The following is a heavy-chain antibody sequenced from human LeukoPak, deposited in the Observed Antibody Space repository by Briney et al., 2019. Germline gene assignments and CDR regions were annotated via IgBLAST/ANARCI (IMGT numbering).Heavy chain of an antibody. CDR2: IYYSGST. J-gene: IGHJ1*01. Sequence: SETLSLTCTVSGGSISSYYWSWIRQPPGKGLERIGYIYYSGSTNYNPSLKSRVTISVDTSKNQFSLKLSSVTAADTAVYYCARDRLGAAAGYFQHWGQGTLVTVSS. CDR1: GGSISSYY. V-gene: IGHV4-59*01. D-gene: IGHD6-13*01. CDR3: ARDRLGAAAGYFQH.